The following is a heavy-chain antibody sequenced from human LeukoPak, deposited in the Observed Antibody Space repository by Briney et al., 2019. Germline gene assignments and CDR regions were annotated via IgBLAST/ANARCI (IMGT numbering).Heavy chain of an antibody. CDR3: TTDNLFWSGYYPVYGY. CDR1: GFTFSNAW. J-gene: IGHJ4*02. Sequence: GGSLRLSCAASGFTFSNAWMNWVRQAPGKGLEWVGRIKSKTDGGTTDYAAPVKGRFTISRDDSKNTLYLQMNSLKTEDTAVYYCTTDNLFWSGYYPVYGYWGQGTLLTVSS. V-gene: IGHV3-15*07. D-gene: IGHD3-3*01. CDR2: IKSKTDGGTT.